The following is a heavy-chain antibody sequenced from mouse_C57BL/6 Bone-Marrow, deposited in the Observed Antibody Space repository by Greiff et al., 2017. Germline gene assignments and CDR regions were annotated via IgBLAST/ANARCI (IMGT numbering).Heavy chain of an antibody. CDR2: IYPRSGNT. D-gene: IGHD2-3*01. CDR3: ARRRRLLDAMDY. CDR1: GYTFTSYG. J-gene: IGHJ4*01. V-gene: IGHV1-81*01. Sequence: VQLQESGAELARPGASVKLSCKASGYTFTSYGISWVKQRNGQGLEWIGEIYPRSGNTYYNEKFKGKATLTADKSSSTAYMELRSLTSEDSAVYFCARRRRLLDAMDYWGQGTSVTVSS.